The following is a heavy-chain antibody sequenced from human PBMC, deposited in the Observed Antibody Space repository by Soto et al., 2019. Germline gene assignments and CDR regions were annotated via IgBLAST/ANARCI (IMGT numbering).Heavy chain of an antibody. D-gene: IGHD3-10*01. J-gene: IGHJ4*02. CDR3: AHLLYYDPGTQHFDY. Sequence: QITLKESGPTLAKPTQTLTLTWTFSGFSLSTSGMGVGWIRQPPGKALEWLATVYWDDDKRYSTSLQSRLTITKDTSKNQAVLAMTNMDPADTATYFCAHLLYYDPGTQHFDYWGQGTLVTVSS. V-gene: IGHV2-5*02. CDR2: VYWDDDK. CDR1: GFSLSTSGMG.